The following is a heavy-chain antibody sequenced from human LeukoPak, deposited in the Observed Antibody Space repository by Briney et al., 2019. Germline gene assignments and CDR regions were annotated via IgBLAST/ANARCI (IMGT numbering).Heavy chain of an antibody. Sequence: GESLKISCKGSGYSFTSYWIGWVRQMPGKGLEWMGIIYPGDSDTRYSPSFQGQVTISADKSISTAYLQWSSLKASDTAMYYCARLPRSVGATTDVRFDPWGQGTLVTVSS. V-gene: IGHV5-51*01. D-gene: IGHD1-26*01. CDR1: GYSFTSYW. J-gene: IGHJ5*02. CDR3: ARLPRSVGATTDVRFDP. CDR2: IYPGDSDT.